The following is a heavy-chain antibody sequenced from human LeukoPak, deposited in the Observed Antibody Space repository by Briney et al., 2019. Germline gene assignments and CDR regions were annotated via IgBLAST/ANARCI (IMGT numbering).Heavy chain of an antibody. D-gene: IGHD2-2*01. Sequence: PSETLSLTCTVSGGAISSGDDFWSWIRQPPGKALEWIAYTYHRGSPFYKSSLKSRVTTSVDTSKNQFSLKLSSMTAADTAVYCAICYAPSHLDYWGQGILVTVSS. CDR1: GGAISSGDDF. CDR3: ICYAPSHLDY. V-gene: IGHV4-30-4*01. CDR2: TYHRGSP. J-gene: IGHJ4*02.